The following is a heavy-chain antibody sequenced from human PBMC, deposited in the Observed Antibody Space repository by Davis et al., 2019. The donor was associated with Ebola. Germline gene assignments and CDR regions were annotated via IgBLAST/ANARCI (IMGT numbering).Heavy chain of an antibody. CDR2: YYYTGST. V-gene: IGHV4-61*08. J-gene: IGHJ4*02. CDR1: GGFVSSGGYS. CDR3: ARGSSTYYGDYPFDY. D-gene: IGHD4-17*01. Sequence: SETLSLTCAVSGGFVSSGGYSWSWIRQPPGKGLEWIGYYYYTGSTYYSPSLKSRVTISVDTSKNQFSLKLSSVTAADTAVYYCARGSSTYYGDYPFDYWGQGTLVTVSS.